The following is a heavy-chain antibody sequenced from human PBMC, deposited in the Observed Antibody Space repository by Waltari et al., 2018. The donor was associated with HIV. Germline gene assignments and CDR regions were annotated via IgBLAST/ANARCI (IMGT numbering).Heavy chain of an antibody. CDR1: GFTFSNYW. CDR3: ARGFRSGCSDATCYSQY. D-gene: IGHD2-15*01. Sequence: EVQLVESGGGLVQPGGSLRLSCVASGFTFSNYWMHWIRQVPGKGLVWVSRSNSDVRSTAYADSVKGRFTISRDNAKNTLYLQMNSLRAEDTAVYHCARGFRSGCSDATCYSQYWGQGTLVTVSS. V-gene: IGHV3-74*01. CDR2: SNSDVRST. J-gene: IGHJ4*02.